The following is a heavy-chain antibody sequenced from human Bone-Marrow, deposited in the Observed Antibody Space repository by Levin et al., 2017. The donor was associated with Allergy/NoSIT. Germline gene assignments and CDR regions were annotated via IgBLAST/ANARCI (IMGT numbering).Heavy chain of an antibody. Sequence: GGSLRLSCAASGFTFSSYAMSWVRQAPGKGLEWVSAISGSGGSTYYADSVKGRFTISRDNSKNTLYLQMNSLRAEDTAVYYCAKDPLDDGAPRYFDYWGQGTLVTVSS. D-gene: IGHD4-17*01. V-gene: IGHV3-23*01. CDR2: ISGSGGST. CDR1: GFTFSSYA. CDR3: AKDPLDDGAPRYFDY. J-gene: IGHJ4*02.